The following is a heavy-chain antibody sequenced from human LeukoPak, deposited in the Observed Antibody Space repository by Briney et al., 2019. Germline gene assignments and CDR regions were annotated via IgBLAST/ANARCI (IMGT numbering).Heavy chain of an antibody. V-gene: IGHV3-21*01. CDR2: ISSSSSYI. D-gene: IGHD3-10*01. Sequence: GGSLRLSCAASGFTFSGYSMNWVRQAPGKGLDWVSSISSSSSYIYYADSVKGRFTISRDNAKNSLYLQMNSLRAEDTAVYYCAREDGSGGYYLYYFDYWGQGTLVTVSS. CDR1: GFTFSGYS. CDR3: AREDGSGGYYLYYFDY. J-gene: IGHJ4*02.